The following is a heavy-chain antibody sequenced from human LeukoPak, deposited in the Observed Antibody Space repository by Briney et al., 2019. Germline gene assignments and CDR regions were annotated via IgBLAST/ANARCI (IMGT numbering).Heavy chain of an antibody. CDR3: ARGDSYDSSGYWTS. CDR2: IRYDGSNK. V-gene: IGHV3-30*02. Sequence: GGSLRLSCAASGFTFSSYGMHWVRQAPGKGLEWVAFIRYDGSNKYYADSVKGRFTISRDNAKNSLYLQMNSLRAEDTAVYYCARGDSYDSSGYWTSWGQGTLVTVSS. CDR1: GFTFSSYG. D-gene: IGHD3-22*01. J-gene: IGHJ4*02.